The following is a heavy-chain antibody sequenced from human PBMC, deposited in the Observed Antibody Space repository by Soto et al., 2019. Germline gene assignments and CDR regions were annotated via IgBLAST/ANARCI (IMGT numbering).Heavy chain of an antibody. CDR2: IYPGDSDT. CDR3: VRTKYDFWSGSRYYYYYGMDV. D-gene: IGHD3-3*01. V-gene: IGHV5-51*01. CDR1: GYSFTSYW. Sequence: GESLKISCKGSGYSFTSYWIGWVRHMPGKGLEWKGIIYPGDSDTRYSPSFQGQVTIPADKSISTAYLKWSSLKASDTAMYYCVRTKYDFWSGSRYYYYYGMDVWGQGTTVTVSS. J-gene: IGHJ6*02.